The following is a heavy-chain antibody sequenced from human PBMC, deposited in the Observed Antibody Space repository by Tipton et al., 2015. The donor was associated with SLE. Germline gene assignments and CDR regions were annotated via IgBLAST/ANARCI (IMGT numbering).Heavy chain of an antibody. D-gene: IGHD1-26*01. Sequence: TLSLTCSVSGGSISNYYWSWIRQPAGKGLEWIGRIYSSGTTNYNPSLRSRVSMSVDTSKNQISLILSSVTASDTAVYYCVGEGLVGDVVRDFWGRGRLVTVSS. CDR2: IYSSGTT. J-gene: IGHJ4*02. V-gene: IGHV4-4*07. CDR3: VGEGLVGDVVRDF. CDR1: GGSISNYY.